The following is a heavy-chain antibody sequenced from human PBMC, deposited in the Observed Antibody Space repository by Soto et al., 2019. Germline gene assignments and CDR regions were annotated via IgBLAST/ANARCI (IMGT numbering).Heavy chain of an antibody. V-gene: IGHV1-46*01. CDR3: ARGLGPKDIVVVVAARGNAFDI. CDR1: GYSFTNFH. D-gene: IGHD2-15*01. Sequence: ASVKVSCKASGYSFTNFHIHWVRQAPGQGLEWMGMIDPSGGITRDAQRLQGRITMTRDASISTAYMELSSLRSEDTAVYYCARGLGPKDIVVVVAARGNAFDIWGQGTMVTVSS. J-gene: IGHJ3*02. CDR2: IDPSGGIT.